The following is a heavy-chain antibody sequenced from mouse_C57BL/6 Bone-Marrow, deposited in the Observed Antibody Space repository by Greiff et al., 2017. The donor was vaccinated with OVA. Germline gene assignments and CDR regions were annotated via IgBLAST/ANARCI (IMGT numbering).Heavy chain of an antibody. D-gene: IGHD2-4*01. Sequence: QVTLKVSGPGILQPSQTLSLTCSFSGFSLSTFGLGVGWIRQPSGKGLEWLAHIWWDDDKYYNPALKSRLTISKDTSKNQVFLKIANVDTADTAIYYCARPLYYDALYYAMDYWGQGTSVTVSS. CDR1: GFSLSTFGLG. V-gene: IGHV8-8*01. CDR2: IWWDDDK. J-gene: IGHJ4*01. CDR3: ARPLYYDALYYAMDY.